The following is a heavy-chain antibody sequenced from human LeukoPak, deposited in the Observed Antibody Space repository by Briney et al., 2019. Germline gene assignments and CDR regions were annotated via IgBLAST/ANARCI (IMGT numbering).Heavy chain of an antibody. D-gene: IGHD3-9*01. CDR3: ARHFGRSLVTTTPLDY. CDR2: IYPGDSYT. V-gene: IGHV5-51*01. J-gene: IGHJ4*02. CDR1: GYSFTSYW. Sequence: GESLKISCKGSGYSFTSYWIGWVRQIPGEGPEWMGIIYPGDSYTRYSPSFKGQVTIPADKSIRTAYLQWSRLKASDTAMYYCARHFGRSLVTTTPLDYWGQGTLVTVSS.